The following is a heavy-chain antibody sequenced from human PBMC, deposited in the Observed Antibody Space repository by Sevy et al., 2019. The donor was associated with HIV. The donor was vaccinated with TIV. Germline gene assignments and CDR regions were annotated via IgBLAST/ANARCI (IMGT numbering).Heavy chain of an antibody. J-gene: IGHJ3*02. CDR2: ISWDGGST. Sequence: GGSLRLSCAASGFTFDDYTMHWVRQAPGKGLEWVSLISWDGGSTYYADSVKGRFTISRYNSKNSLYLQMNSLRTEDTALYYCAKDTRYCSGGSCYLEVGAFDIWGQGTMVTVSS. CDR1: GFTFDDYT. V-gene: IGHV3-43*01. D-gene: IGHD2-15*01. CDR3: AKDTRYCSGGSCYLEVGAFDI.